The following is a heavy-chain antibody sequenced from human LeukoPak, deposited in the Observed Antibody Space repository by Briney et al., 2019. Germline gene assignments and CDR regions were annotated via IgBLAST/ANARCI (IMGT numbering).Heavy chain of an antibody. CDR1: GGSISSYF. CDR2: IYYSGST. V-gene: IGHV4-59*12. CDR3: ARDGYRYCSSTSCYSYYYYYYMDV. Sequence: PSETLSLTCTVSGGSISSYFWSWIRQPPGKGLEWIGYIYYSGSTNYNPSLKSRVTISVDTSKNQFSLKLSSVTAADTAVYYCARDGYRYCSSTSCYSYYYYYYMDVWGKGTTVTVSS. J-gene: IGHJ6*03. D-gene: IGHD2-2*01.